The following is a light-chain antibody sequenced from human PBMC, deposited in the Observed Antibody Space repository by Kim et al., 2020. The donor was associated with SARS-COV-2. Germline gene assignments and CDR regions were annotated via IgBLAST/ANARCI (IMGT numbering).Light chain of an antibody. CDR2: GAS. J-gene: IGKJ4*01. V-gene: IGKV3-20*01. CDR3: QQYGDFVLT. Sequence: EIVLTQSPAIVSLSPGESATLSCRASQTISSDSLAWYQQRPGQAPRLLIYGASTRATDVPDRFSGGGSGTDFTLTLTTLEPEDFAVYYCQQYGDFVLTFGGGTKLEIK. CDR1: QTISSDS.